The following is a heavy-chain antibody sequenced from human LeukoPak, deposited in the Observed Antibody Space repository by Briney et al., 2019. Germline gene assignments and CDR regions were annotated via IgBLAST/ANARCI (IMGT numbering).Heavy chain of an antibody. CDR2: ISAYNGDT. CDR1: GYTFTNYG. J-gene: IGHJ4*02. V-gene: IGHV1-18*01. D-gene: IGHD3-10*01. Sequence: ASVKVSCKASGYTFTNYGISWVRQAPGQGLEWMGWISAYNGDTKYAQKLQGRVTMTTDTSTSTAYMELRSLRSDDTAVYYCARDSGTDGSGSYFLDYWGQGTLVTVSS. CDR3: ARDSGTDGSGSYFLDY.